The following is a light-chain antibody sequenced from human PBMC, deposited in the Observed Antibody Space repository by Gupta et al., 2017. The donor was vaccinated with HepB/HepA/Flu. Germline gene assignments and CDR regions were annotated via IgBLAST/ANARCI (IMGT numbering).Light chain of an antibody. V-gene: IGKV2-28*01. Sequence: EIVMTQSPLSLSVTPGEPASISCKSSQSLLYSIGYNYLDWYLQKPGQSPQLLIYLGSNRASGVPDRSSGSGSGTDFTLKISRVEADDVGVYYCMQALHALWTFGQGTKLEIK. CDR2: LGS. CDR3: MQALHALWT. J-gene: IGKJ1*01. CDR1: QSLLYSIGYNY.